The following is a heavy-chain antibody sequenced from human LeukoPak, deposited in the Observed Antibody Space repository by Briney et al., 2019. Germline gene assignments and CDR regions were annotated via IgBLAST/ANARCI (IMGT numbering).Heavy chain of an antibody. D-gene: IGHD3-16*02. CDR3: ARGQYYDYVWGSYRYNWFDP. CDR2: INHSGST. CDR1: GGSFSGYY. J-gene: IGHJ5*02. V-gene: IGHV4-34*01. Sequence: SETLSLTCAVYGGSFSGYYWSWIRQPPGKGLEWIGEINHSGSTNYNPSLKSRVTISVDTSKNQFSPKLSSVTAADTAVYYCARGQYYDYVWGSYRYNWFDPWGQGTLVTVSS.